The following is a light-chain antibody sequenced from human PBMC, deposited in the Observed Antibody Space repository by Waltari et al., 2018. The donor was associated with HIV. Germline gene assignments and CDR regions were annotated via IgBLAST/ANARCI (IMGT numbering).Light chain of an antibody. V-gene: IGLV1-40*01. CDR2: GNT. J-gene: IGLJ3*02. Sequence: QSVLTQPPSVSGAPGQRVTISCTGRSSNIGADYHVHWYQQLPGTAPKLLIYGNTIRPSGVPDRFSGSKSGTSASLAITGLQAEDEADYYCQSYDDSLSAWVFGGGTKLTVL. CDR3: QSYDDSLSAWV. CDR1: SSNIGADYH.